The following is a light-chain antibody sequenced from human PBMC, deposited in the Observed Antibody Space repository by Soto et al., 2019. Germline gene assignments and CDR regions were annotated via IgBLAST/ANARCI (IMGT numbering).Light chain of an antibody. CDR2: KAS. CDR1: QSIDIF. CDR3: QQYNFFWT. J-gene: IGKJ1*01. V-gene: IGKV1-5*03. Sequence: DIQMTQSPSTLSASIGDTVTITCRASQSIDIFLALYQQKPGKAPKLLVSKASTLETGVPSRFSVGGSGPEFTLSISSLQPDDFATSYCQQYNFFWTFGQGNPVEI.